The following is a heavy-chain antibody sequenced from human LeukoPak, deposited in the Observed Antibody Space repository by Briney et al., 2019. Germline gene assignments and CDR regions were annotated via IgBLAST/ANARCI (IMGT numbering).Heavy chain of an antibody. D-gene: IGHD5-24*01. V-gene: IGHV3-7*01. CDR2: IKQDGSEK. Sequence: GGSLRLSCAASGFTVSSNYMSWVRQAPGKGLEWVANIKQDGSEKYHADSVKGRFTISRDNAKNSLYLQMNSLRAEDTAVYYCAREGYRDSSGDYWGQGTLVTVSS. CDR3: AREGYRDSSGDY. CDR1: GFTVSSNY. J-gene: IGHJ4*02.